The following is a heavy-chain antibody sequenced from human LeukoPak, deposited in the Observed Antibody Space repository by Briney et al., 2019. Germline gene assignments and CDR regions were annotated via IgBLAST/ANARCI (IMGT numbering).Heavy chain of an antibody. CDR3: ALTGSGVYYYYMDV. CDR1: GFTFSSYA. Sequence: GGSLRLSCAASGFTFSSYAMSWVRQAPGKGLEWVSAISGSGGSTYYADSVKGRFTISRDNSKNTLYLQMNSLRAEDTAVYYCALTGSGVYYYYMDVWGKGTTVTASS. V-gene: IGHV3-23*01. CDR2: ISGSGGST. J-gene: IGHJ6*03. D-gene: IGHD7-27*01.